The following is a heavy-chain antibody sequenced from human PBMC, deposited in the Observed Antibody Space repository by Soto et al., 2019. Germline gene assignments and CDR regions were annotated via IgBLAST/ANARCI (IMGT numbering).Heavy chain of an antibody. J-gene: IGHJ4*02. CDR2: FDPEAGGK. V-gene: IGHV1-24*01. CDR3: AADATTALGW. CDR1: GYTLTESS. Sequence: ASEKVSCKVSGYTLTESSMDWVRHAPGKGLQWTGGFDPEAGGKIYEQKLKGRVTMNEEQSKDTHQMEMSSMRSEDPALYYCAADATTALGWWGQGSLVTVSS. D-gene: IGHD3-3*02.